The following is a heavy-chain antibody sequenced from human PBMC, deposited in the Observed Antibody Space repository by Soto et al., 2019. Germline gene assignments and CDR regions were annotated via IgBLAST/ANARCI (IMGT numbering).Heavy chain of an antibody. CDR3: ARQIYPYYCGSGSYYFDY. Sequence: PSETLSLTCTVSGGSISSYYWSWIRQPPGKGLEWIGYIYYSGSTNYNPPLKSRVTISVDTSKNQFSLKLSSVTAADTAVYYCARQIYPYYCGSGSYYFDYWGQGTLVTVSS. D-gene: IGHD3-10*01. J-gene: IGHJ4*02. V-gene: IGHV4-59*08. CDR2: IYYSGST. CDR1: GGSISSYY.